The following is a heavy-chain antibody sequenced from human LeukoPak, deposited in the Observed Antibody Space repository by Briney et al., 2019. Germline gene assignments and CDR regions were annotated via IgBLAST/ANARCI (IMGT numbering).Heavy chain of an antibody. CDR1: GFTFNSYW. V-gene: IGHV3-7*01. Sequence: GGSLRLSCAASGFTFNSYWMSWVRQAPGKGLEWVANIKQDGSGENYVDSVKGRFTISRDNAKNLLYLQMNSLTAEDTAVYYCARVNYDTSDYDDAFDVWGQGTMVTVSS. D-gene: IGHD3-22*01. J-gene: IGHJ3*01. CDR2: IKQDGSGE. CDR3: ARVNYDTSDYDDAFDV.